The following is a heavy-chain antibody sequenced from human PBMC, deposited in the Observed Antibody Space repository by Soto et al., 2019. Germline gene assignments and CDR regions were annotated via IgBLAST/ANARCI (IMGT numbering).Heavy chain of an antibody. V-gene: IGHV4-4*02. CDR1: GGSISSDNW. CDR3: ARASGYYPPFYYYSGMDV. Sequence: QVKLQESGPGLVKPSGTLSLTCAVSGGSISSDNWWSWVRQPPGKGLEWIGEIYHSGSTNYNPSLKSQVTISVDKSKDQFSLKLSSVTAADTAVYYCARASGYYPPFYYYSGMDVWGQGTTVTVSS. J-gene: IGHJ6*02. CDR2: IYHSGST. D-gene: IGHD3-22*01.